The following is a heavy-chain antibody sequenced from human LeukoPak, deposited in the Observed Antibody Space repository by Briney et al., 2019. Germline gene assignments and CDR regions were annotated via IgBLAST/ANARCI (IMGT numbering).Heavy chain of an antibody. D-gene: IGHD4-17*01. CDR1: GITFSSNS. J-gene: IGHJ4*02. V-gene: IGHV3-21*01. CDR3: ARGRASGDNYFDY. Sequence: PGGSLRLSCAASGITFSSNSMNWVRQAPGKGLEWVSSISSSSSYIYYADSVKGRFTISRDNVKNSLYLQMNSLRAEDTAVYYCARGRASGDNYFDYWGQGTLVTVSS. CDR2: ISSSSSYI.